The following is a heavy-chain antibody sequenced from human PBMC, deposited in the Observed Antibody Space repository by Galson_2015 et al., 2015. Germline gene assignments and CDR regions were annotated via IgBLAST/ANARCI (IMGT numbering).Heavy chain of an antibody. J-gene: IGHJ4*02. CDR1: GFTFLSYA. CDR3: ASARLRGSFHGEIGF. V-gene: IGHV3-30-3*01. CDR2: ISYDGSNK. Sequence: SLRLSCAASGFTFLSYAMHWVRQAPGKGLKWVVVISYDGSNKYYADSVKGRFTISRDNSKNTLYLQMNSLRAEDTAVYYCASARLRGSFHGEIGFWGPGTLVTVSS. D-gene: IGHD1-26*01.